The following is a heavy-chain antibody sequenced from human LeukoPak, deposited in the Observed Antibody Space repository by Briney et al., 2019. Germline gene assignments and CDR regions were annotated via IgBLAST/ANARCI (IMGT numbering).Heavy chain of an antibody. CDR2: ISRSASNI. D-gene: IGHD6-13*01. Sequence: GGSLRLSCVASGFSFSSYNMNWVRQAPGKGLEWVSSISRSASNIYYADSVKGRFTISRDNAKNSFYLQMNSLRAEDTALYYCAKDILHEQQSYFDYWGQGTLVTVSS. V-gene: IGHV3-21*04. J-gene: IGHJ4*02. CDR1: GFSFSSYN. CDR3: AKDILHEQQSYFDY.